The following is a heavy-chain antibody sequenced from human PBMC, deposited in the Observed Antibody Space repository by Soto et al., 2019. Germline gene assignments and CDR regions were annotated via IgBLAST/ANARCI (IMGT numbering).Heavy chain of an antibody. D-gene: IGHD3-10*01. V-gene: IGHV1-2*04. CDR1: GYTFTEYY. CDR3: ARDLDASGSYYTDY. CDR2: LNPSSGGT. Sequence: ASVRVSCKASGYTFTEYYVPWVRQAPGQGLEWLGWLNPSSGGTNNAQQFQTWVTMTRDTYISTAYMELSRLKSDDTAVYFCARDLDASGSYYTDYWGLGTLVTVSS. J-gene: IGHJ4*02.